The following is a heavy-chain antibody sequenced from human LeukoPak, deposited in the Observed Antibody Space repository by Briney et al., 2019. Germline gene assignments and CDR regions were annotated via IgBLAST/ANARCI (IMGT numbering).Heavy chain of an antibody. D-gene: IGHD2-15*01. CDR3: AREDYSGGRIYYFDY. V-gene: IGHV1-2*02. CDR1: GYTFTGYY. CDR2: INPNSGGT. J-gene: IGHJ4*02. Sequence: ASVKVSCKTSGYTFTGYYMHWVRQAPEQGLEWMGWINPNSGGTNYAQKFQGRVTMTTDTSITTAYMELSRLTSDDTAVYFCAREDYSGGRIYYFDYWGQGTLVTVSS.